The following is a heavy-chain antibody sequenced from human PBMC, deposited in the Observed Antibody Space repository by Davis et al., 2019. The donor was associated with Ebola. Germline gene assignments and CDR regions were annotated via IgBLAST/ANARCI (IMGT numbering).Heavy chain of an antibody. Sequence: ESLKISCAASGFTFSTYSMNWIRQPPGKGLEWIGEINHSGSTNYNPSLKSRVTISVDTSKNQFSLKLSSVTAADTAVYYCASGTIFGVVRYYYYGMDVWGQGTTVTVSS. CDR3: ASGTIFGVVRYYYYGMDV. V-gene: IGHV4-34*01. J-gene: IGHJ6*02. D-gene: IGHD3-3*01. CDR2: INHSGST. CDR1: GFTFSTYS.